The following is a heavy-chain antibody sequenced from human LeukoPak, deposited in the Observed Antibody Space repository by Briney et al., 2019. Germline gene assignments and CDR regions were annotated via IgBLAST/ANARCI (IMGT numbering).Heavy chain of an antibody. CDR1: GGSISSYY. V-gene: IGHV4-4*07. Sequence: SETLSLTCTVAGGSISSYYWSWIRQPAGKGLEWIGRIYTSGSTNYNPSLKSRVTISVDKSKNQFSLKLSSVTAADTAVYYCAKAWGATSPSDYWGQGTLVTVSS. J-gene: IGHJ4*02. D-gene: IGHD1-26*01. CDR3: AKAWGATSPSDY. CDR2: IYTSGST.